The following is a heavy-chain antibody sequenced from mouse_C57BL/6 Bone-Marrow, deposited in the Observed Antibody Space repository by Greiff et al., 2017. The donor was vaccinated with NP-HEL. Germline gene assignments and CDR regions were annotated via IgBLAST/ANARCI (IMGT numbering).Heavy chain of an antibody. Sequence: EVNVVESGGGLVQPGGSLKLSCAASGFTFSDYYMYWVRQTPEKRLEWVAYISNGGGSTYYPDTVKGRFTISRDNAKNTLYLQMSRLKSEDTAMYYCARYDSPYAMDYWGQGTSVTVSS. CDR1: GFTFSDYY. CDR2: ISNGGGST. V-gene: IGHV5-12*01. CDR3: ARYDSPYAMDY. J-gene: IGHJ4*01. D-gene: IGHD2-4*01.